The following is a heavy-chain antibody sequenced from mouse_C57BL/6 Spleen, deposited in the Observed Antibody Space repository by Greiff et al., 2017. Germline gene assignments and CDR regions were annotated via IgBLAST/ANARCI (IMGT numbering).Heavy chain of an antibody. J-gene: IGHJ3*01. V-gene: IGHV5-6*02. CDR1: GFTFSSYG. D-gene: IGHD2-3*01. Sequence: EVKLMESGGDLVKPGGSLKLSCAASGFTFSSYGMSWVRQTPDKRLEWVATISSGGGYTYYPDNVKGRFTISRDNAKNTLYLQMSSRKSEDTAMYYCARRSTDCYYGGYWGQGTLVTVSA. CDR2: ISSGGGYT. CDR3: ARRSTDCYYGGY.